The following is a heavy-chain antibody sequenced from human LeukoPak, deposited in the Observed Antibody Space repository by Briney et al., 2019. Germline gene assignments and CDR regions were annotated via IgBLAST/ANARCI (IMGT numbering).Heavy chain of an antibody. J-gene: IGHJ4*02. V-gene: IGHV3-43*02. Sequence: GGSLSLSCAASGFTFDDYAMHWVRQAPGKGLEWVSLISGDGRSTYYADSVKGRFTISRDNSKNSLYLQMNSLRTEDTAFYYCAKDIGEGSAWYQGLDYWGQGTLVTVSS. CDR2: ISGDGRST. CDR1: GFTFDDYA. D-gene: IGHD6-19*01. CDR3: AKDIGEGSAWYQGLDY.